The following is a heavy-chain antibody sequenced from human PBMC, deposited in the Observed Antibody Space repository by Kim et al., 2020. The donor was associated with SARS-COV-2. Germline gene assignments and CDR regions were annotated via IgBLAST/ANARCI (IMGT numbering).Heavy chain of an antibody. J-gene: IGHJ4*02. CDR2: DGSNK. V-gene: IGHV3-30*02. Sequence: DGSNKNYPHSLKGRFTISRDKSKHPLYLQMSSLGAEDTAVYYCAPGGFDYWGQGTLVTVSS. CDR3: APGGFDY. D-gene: IGHD3-10*01.